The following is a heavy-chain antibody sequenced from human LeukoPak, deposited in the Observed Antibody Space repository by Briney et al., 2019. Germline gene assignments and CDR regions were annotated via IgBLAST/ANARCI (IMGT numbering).Heavy chain of an antibody. Sequence: GGSLRLSCAASGFTFSDHYLDWVRQAPGKGLEWIGRIRDKANSYTTEYAASVKGRFTISRDDSKNSLWLQMNSLKDEDTAVYYCARDPDTSTWVGPEFDYWGQGTLVTVSS. CDR2: IRDKANSYTT. D-gene: IGHD2-2*01. J-gene: IGHJ4*02. CDR3: ARDPDTSTWVGPEFDY. CDR1: GFTFSDHY. V-gene: IGHV3-72*01.